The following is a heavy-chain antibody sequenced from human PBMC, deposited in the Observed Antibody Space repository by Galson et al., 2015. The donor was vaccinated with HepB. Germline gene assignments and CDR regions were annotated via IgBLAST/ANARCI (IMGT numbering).Heavy chain of an antibody. V-gene: IGHV1-18*04. CDR3: ARDRVAVPGLPGY. J-gene: IGHJ4*02. Sequence: SVKVSCKASGYTFTTYGISWVRQAPGQGLEWMGWISAYNGNTDYAQKLQGRVTMTTDTSTSTAYMELRSLRSDVTAVYYCARDRVAVPGLPGYWGQGTLVTVSS. D-gene: IGHD6-19*01. CDR1: GYTFTTYG. CDR2: ISAYNGNT.